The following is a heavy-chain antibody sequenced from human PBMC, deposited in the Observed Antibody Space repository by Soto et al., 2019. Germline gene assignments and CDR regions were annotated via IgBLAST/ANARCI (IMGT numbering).Heavy chain of an antibody. CDR2: ISGTGGGT. Sequence: XXSLRLSCAASGFTFNNYAMHWVRQAPGKGLEWVATISGTGGGTCYADSVKGRFTISRDNSKNTLYLQMNSLRVEDTAIYYCAKDRLGGNFDYWGQGTQVTVSS. V-gene: IGHV3-23*01. CDR1: GFTFNNYA. J-gene: IGHJ4*02. CDR3: AKDRLGGNFDY.